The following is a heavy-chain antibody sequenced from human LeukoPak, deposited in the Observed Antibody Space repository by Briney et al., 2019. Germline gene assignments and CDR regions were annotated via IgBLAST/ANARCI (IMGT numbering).Heavy chain of an antibody. Sequence: PSETLSLTCSVSGGSVNNYYWAWIRQCPGKTLEGIAYVFYNGYTSYNPSLKSRATISIDTSRNQFSLQLSSVTAADTAVYFCARIPPYNSGRGGFDYWGQGTLVTVSS. D-gene: IGHD1-1*01. CDR3: ARIPPYNSGRGGFDY. CDR1: GGSVNNYY. CDR2: VFYNGYT. V-gene: IGHV4-59*02. J-gene: IGHJ4*02.